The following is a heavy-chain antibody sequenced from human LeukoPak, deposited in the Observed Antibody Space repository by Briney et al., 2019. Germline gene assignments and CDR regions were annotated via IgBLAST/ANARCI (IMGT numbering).Heavy chain of an antibody. J-gene: IGHJ5*02. Sequence: PSETLSLTCTVSGGSISSGGYYWSWIRQHPGKGLEWIGYIYYSGSTYYNPSLKSRVTISVDTSKNQFSLKLSSVTPADTAVYYCARNLPDAGWFDPWGQGTLVTVSS. CDR1: GGSISSGGYY. V-gene: IGHV4-31*03. CDR2: IYYSGST. CDR3: ARNLPDAGWFDP.